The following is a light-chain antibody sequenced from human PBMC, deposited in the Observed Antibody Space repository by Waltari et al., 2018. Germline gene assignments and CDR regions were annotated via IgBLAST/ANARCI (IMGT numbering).Light chain of an antibody. Sequence: SYVMTQPPSVSVAPGKTARITCGGTNIGGKTVNGYQQKPGQAPVLVIFDDTDRPSGIPERFSGSNAGNTATLTINRVAAGDEADYYCHVWDSSSDHWVFGGGTKLTVL. CDR2: DDT. CDR1: NIGGKT. V-gene: IGLV3-21*03. CDR3: HVWDSSSDHWV. J-gene: IGLJ3*02.